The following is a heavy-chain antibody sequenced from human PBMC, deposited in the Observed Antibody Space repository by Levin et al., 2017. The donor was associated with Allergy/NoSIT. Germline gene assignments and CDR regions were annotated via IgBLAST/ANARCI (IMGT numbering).Heavy chain of an antibody. J-gene: IGHJ6*02. CDR1: GYTFTSYG. CDR3: ARVLRGRYAGMDV. D-gene: IGHD3-16*01. Sequence: GESLKISCKASGYTFTSYGISWVRQAPGQGLEWMGWISAYNGNTNYAQKLQGRVTMTTDTSTSTAYMELRSLRSDDTAVYYCARVLRGRYAGMDVWGQGTTVTVSS. CDR2: ISAYNGNT. V-gene: IGHV1-18*01.